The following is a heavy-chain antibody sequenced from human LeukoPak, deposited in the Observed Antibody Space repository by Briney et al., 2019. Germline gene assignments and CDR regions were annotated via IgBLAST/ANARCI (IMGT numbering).Heavy chain of an antibody. V-gene: IGHV3-48*04. Sequence: GGSLRLSCAASGFTFSTYGMNWVRQAPGKGLDWIAYISSNSYTIYYADSVKGRFTISRDNAKNSLYLQMNSLRAEDTAVYYCARILNSSSDYWGQGTLVTVSS. CDR3: ARILNSSSDY. CDR1: GFTFSTYG. D-gene: IGHD4-23*01. CDR2: ISSNSYTI. J-gene: IGHJ4*02.